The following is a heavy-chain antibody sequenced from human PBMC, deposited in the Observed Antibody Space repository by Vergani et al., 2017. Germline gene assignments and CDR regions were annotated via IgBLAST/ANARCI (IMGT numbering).Heavy chain of an antibody. J-gene: IGHJ6*03. CDR2: ISYDGSNK. Sequence: VQLVESGGGLVQPGRSLRLSCAASGFTFSSYGMHWVRQAPGKGLEWVAVISYDGSNKYYADSVKGRFTISRDNSKNTLYLQMNSLRAEDTAVYYCAGSGSPAAVYYYYYYMDVWGKGTTVTVSS. CDR3: AGSGSPAAVYYYYYYMDV. D-gene: IGHD2-2*01. CDR1: GFTFSSYG. V-gene: IGHV3-30*03.